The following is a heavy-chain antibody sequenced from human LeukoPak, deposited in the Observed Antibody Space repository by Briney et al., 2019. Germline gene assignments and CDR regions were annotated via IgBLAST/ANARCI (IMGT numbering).Heavy chain of an antibody. J-gene: IGHJ4*02. Sequence: GGSLRLSCAASGFTFSNAWMNWVRQAPGKGLEWVVRIKSKTDGGTTDYVAPVKGRFTISRDDSKNTLYLQVNSLNTEDTAVYYCTTGNWGSFSYWGRGTLVTVSS. CDR3: TTGNWGSFSY. V-gene: IGHV3-15*01. D-gene: IGHD7-27*01. CDR1: GFTFSNAW. CDR2: IKSKTDGGTT.